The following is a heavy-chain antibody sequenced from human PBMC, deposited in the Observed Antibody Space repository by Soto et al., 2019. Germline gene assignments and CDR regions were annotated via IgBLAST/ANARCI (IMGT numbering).Heavy chain of an antibody. V-gene: IGHV3-7*05. CDR3: ARDGDIVATIGDPWFDP. J-gene: IGHJ5*02. CDR2: IKQDGSEK. CDR1: GFTFSSYW. D-gene: IGHD5-12*01. Sequence: GGSLRLSCAASGFTFSSYWMSWFRQAPGKGLEWVANIKQDGSEKYYVDSVKGRFTISRDNAKNSLYLQMNSLRAEDTAVYYCARDGDIVATIGDPWFDPWGQGTLVTVSS.